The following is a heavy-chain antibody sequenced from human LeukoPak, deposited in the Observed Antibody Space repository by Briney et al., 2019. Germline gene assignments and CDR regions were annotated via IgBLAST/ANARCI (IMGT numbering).Heavy chain of an antibody. CDR3: AGSPDTAMIDY. CDR1: GYSISSGHY. D-gene: IGHD5-18*01. Sequence: SETLSLTCAVSGYSISSGHYWGWIRQPPGKGLEWIGSIYYSGSTYYNPSLKSRVTLSVDTSKYQFSLKLSSMTAADTAVYYCAGSPDTAMIDYWGQGTLVTVSS. V-gene: IGHV4-38-2*01. J-gene: IGHJ4*02. CDR2: IYYSGST.